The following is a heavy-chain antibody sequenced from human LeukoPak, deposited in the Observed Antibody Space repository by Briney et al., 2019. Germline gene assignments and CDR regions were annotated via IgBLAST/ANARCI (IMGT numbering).Heavy chain of an antibody. D-gene: IGHD1-26*01. V-gene: IGHV1-2*02. Sequence: ASVKVSCKASGYTFTGYYMHWVRQAPGQGLEWMGWINPNSGGTNYAQKFQGRVTMTRDTSISTAYMELSRLRSDDTAVYYCARDIIREVWELQYYFDYWGQGTLVTVSS. CDR3: ARDIIREVWELQYYFDY. CDR1: GYTFTGYY. CDR2: INPNSGGT. J-gene: IGHJ4*02.